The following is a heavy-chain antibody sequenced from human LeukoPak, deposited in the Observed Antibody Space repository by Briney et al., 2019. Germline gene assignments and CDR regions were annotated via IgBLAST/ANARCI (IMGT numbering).Heavy chain of an antibody. V-gene: IGHV3-23*01. CDR2: ISGSGGST. Sequence: PGGSLRLSCAASGFTFSSYAMSWVRQAPGKGLEWVSAISGSGGSTYYADSVKGRFTISRDSSKDTLHLQMNSLRAEDTAVYYCTRAGQWTYGFQDHWGQGTLVTVSS. CDR1: GFTFSSYA. J-gene: IGHJ4*02. CDR3: TRAGQWTYGFQDH. D-gene: IGHD3-10*01.